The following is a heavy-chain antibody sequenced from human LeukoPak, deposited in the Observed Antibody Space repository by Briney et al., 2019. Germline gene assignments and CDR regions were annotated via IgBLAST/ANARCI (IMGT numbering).Heavy chain of an antibody. V-gene: IGHV1-18*01. CDR3: ARAVPYYYGSGSTEEFDY. Sequence: RASVKVSCKASGYTFTSYGISCVRQAPGQGREGMGWISAYNGNTNYAQKLQGRVTMTTDTSTSTAYMELRSLRSDDTAVYYCARAVPYYYGSGSTEEFDYWGQGTLVTVSS. CDR2: ISAYNGNT. CDR1: GYTFTSYG. J-gene: IGHJ4*02. D-gene: IGHD3-10*01.